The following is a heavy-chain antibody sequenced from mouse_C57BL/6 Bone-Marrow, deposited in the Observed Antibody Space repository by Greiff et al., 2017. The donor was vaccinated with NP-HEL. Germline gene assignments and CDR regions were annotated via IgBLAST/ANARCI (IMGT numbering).Heavy chain of an antibody. Sequence: EVKLMESGPGLAKPSQTLSLPCSVTGYSITSDYWNWIRKFPGNKLEYMGYISYSGSTYYNPSLKSRISITRDTSKNQYYLQLNSVTTEDTATYYCARSPPLYYDYDWYFDVWGTGTTVTVSS. CDR2: ISYSGST. CDR1: GYSITSDY. D-gene: IGHD2-4*01. CDR3: ARSPPLYYDYDWYFDV. J-gene: IGHJ1*03. V-gene: IGHV3-8*01.